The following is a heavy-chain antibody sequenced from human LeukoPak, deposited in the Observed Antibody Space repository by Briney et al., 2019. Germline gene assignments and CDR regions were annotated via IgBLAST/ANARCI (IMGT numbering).Heavy chain of an antibody. V-gene: IGHV3-23*01. J-gene: IGHJ1*01. Sequence: PGGSLRLSCAASGFTFSSYAMSWVRQAPGKGLEWVSGTSGSGGSTYYAGSVKGRFTISRDNSKNTLYLQMNSLRAEDTAVYYCARVSVTTALYAYFQHWGQGTLVTVSS. D-gene: IGHD4-17*01. CDR2: TSGSGGST. CDR1: GFTFSSYA. CDR3: ARVSVTTALYAYFQH.